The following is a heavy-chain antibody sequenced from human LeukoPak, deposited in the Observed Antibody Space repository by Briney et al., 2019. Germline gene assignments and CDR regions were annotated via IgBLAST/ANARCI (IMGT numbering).Heavy chain of an antibody. V-gene: IGHV1-18*01. CDR3: ARVPNYYYDSSGHYYFDY. D-gene: IGHD3-22*01. Sequence: VASVEVSCKASGYTFTSYGISWVRQAPGQGLEWMGWISAYNGNTNYAQKLQGRVTMTTDTSTSTAYMELRSLRSDDTAVYYCARVPNYYYDSSGHYYFDYWGQGTLVTVSS. J-gene: IGHJ4*02. CDR2: ISAYNGNT. CDR1: GYTFTSYG.